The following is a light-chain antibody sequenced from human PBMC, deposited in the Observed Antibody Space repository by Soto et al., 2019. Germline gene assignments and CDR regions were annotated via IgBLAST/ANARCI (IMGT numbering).Light chain of an antibody. V-gene: IGKV3-11*01. J-gene: IGKJ1*01. CDR1: QSVNNN. CDR3: QQRSNWPPRT. CDR2: AAS. Sequence: IVMTQSPATVSVSPGERATLSCRASQSVNNNLAWYQQKPGQAPRLLIYAASNRATGIPARFSGSGSGTDFTLTISSLEPEDFAVYYCQQRSNWPPRTFGQGTKVDIK.